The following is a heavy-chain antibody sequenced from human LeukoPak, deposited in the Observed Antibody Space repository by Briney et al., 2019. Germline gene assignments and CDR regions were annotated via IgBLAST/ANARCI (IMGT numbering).Heavy chain of an antibody. CDR3: ARGFTDY. Sequence: PSETLSLTCAVYGGSFSGYYWSWIRQPPGKGLEWIGEINHSGSTNYNPSLKSRVTISVDTSENQFSLKLSSVTAADTAVYYCARGFTDYWGQGTLVTVSS. J-gene: IGHJ4*02. CDR1: GGSFSGYY. V-gene: IGHV4-34*01. CDR2: INHSGST.